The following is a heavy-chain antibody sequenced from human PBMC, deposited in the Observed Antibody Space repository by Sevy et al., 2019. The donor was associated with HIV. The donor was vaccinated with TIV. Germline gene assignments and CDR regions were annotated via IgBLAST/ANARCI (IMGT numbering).Heavy chain of an antibody. D-gene: IGHD2-21*02. V-gene: IGHV4-59*08. Sequence: SETLSLTCTVSGGSISSYLWSWIRQPPGRGLEWIGYMYNTWSTNYNPSLKSRVTISLDTYKNQFSLKLSSVTAADTAVYYCARHQTTAVLYAFDLWGQGTMVTVSS. J-gene: IGHJ3*01. CDR2: MYNTWST. CDR1: GGSISSYL. CDR3: ARHQTTAVLYAFDL.